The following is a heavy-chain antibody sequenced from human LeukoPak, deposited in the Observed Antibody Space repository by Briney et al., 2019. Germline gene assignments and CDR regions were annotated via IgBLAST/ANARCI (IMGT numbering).Heavy chain of an antibody. CDR3: ARDDVLLWFGELETLKTGYYYYGMDV. D-gene: IGHD3-10*01. J-gene: IGHJ6*02. CDR1: GGSISSYY. CDR2: VYTSGST. Sequence: SETLSLTCTVSGGSISSYYWSWIRQPAGKGLERIGRVYTSGSTNYNPSLKSRVTMSVDTSKNQFSLKLSSVTAADTAVYYCARDDVLLWFGELETLKTGYYYYGMDVWGQGTTVTVSS. V-gene: IGHV4-4*07.